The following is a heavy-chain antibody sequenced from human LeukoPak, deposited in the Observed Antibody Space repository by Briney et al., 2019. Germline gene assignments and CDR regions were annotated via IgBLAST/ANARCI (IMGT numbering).Heavy chain of an antibody. CDR2: INHSGST. D-gene: IGHD3-3*01. V-gene: IGHV4-34*01. J-gene: IGHJ3*02. CDR1: GGSFSGYY. CDR3: ARVTRFLEGAFDI. Sequence: SETLSLTCAVYGGSFSGYYWSWICQPPGKGLEWIGVINHSGSTNYNPSLKSRVTISVDTSKNQFSLKLSSVTAADTAVYYCARVTRFLEGAFDIWGQGTMVTVSS.